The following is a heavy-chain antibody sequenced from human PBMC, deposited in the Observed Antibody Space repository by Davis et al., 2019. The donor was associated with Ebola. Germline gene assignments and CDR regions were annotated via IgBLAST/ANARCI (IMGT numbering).Heavy chain of an antibody. Sequence: GESPKIPCQGSGYSFTSYWLSWVRQMPGKGLEWMGRIDPSDSYTNYSPSFQGNVTISADKSISTAYLQWSSLKASDTAMYYCARQSVEMATQLDYWGQGTLVTVSS. D-gene: IGHD5-24*01. J-gene: IGHJ4*02. V-gene: IGHV5-10-1*01. CDR1: GYSFTSYW. CDR3: ARQSVEMATQLDY. CDR2: IDPSDSYT.